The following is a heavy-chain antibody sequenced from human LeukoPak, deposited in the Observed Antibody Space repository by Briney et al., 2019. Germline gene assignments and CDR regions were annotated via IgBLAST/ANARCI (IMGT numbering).Heavy chain of an antibody. CDR3: SRPRLFRNDAFDI. Sequence: SETLSLTCTVSGGSISSSSYYWGWIRQPPGKGLEWIGSIYYSGSTYYNPSLKSRVTISVDTSKNQFSLKLSSVTAADTAVYYCSRPRLFRNDAFDIWGQGIMVTVSS. D-gene: IGHD2/OR15-2a*01. CDR1: GGSISSSSYY. V-gene: IGHV4-39*01. J-gene: IGHJ3*02. CDR2: IYYSGST.